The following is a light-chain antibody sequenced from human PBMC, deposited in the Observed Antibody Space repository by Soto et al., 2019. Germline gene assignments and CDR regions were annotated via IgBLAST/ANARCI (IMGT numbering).Light chain of an antibody. CDR1: QSVSSSY. CDR2: GAS. V-gene: IGKV3-20*01. J-gene: IGKJ1*01. Sequence: EIVLTQSPGTLSLSPGARATLSCRASQSVSSSYLAWYQQKPGQAPRLLIYGASSRATGIPDRFSGSGSGTDFTITISRLEPEDFEVYYCQQYGSSPRTFGQGTKVDIK. CDR3: QQYGSSPRT.